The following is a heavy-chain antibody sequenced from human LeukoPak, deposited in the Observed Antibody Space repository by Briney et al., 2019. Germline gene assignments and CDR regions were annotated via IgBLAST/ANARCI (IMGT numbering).Heavy chain of an antibody. CDR1: GFTFSAYW. D-gene: IGHD3-9*01. V-gene: IGHV3-23*01. Sequence: GGSLRLSCAASGFTFSAYWMHWVRQAPGKGLVWVSAITGSGGSTYYADSVKGRFTISRDNSKNTLYLQMNSLRAEDTAVYYCAKWGDYDVLTGYYVSDYWGQGTLVTVSS. J-gene: IGHJ4*02. CDR3: AKWGDYDVLTGYYVSDY. CDR2: ITGSGGST.